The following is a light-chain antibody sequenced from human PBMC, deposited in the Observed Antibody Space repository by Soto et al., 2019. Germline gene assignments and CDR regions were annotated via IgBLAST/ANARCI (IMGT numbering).Light chain of an antibody. Sequence: QSALTQPASVSGSPGQSITISCTGTSSDVGSYNLVAWYQQYPGKAPKLMIYEGSNRPSGVATRFSGSKSGNTASLTISGLQAEDEADYYCCSYAGSSTYVFGSGTKLTVL. CDR2: EGS. J-gene: IGLJ1*01. CDR3: CSYAGSSTYV. V-gene: IGLV2-23*01. CDR1: SSDVGSYNL.